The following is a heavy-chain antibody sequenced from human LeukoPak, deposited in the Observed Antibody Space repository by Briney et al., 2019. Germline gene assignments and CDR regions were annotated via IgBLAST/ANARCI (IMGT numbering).Heavy chain of an antibody. D-gene: IGHD6-6*01. CDR1: GGSISSYY. J-gene: IGHJ5*02. CDR2: IYYSGST. V-gene: IGHV4-59*01. Sequence: SETLSLTCTVSGGSISSYYWSWIRQPPGKGLEWIGYIYYSGSTNYNPSLKSRVTISVDTSKNQFSLKLSSVTAADTAVYYCARAKARLRLDPWGQGTLVTVSS. CDR3: ARAKARLRLDP.